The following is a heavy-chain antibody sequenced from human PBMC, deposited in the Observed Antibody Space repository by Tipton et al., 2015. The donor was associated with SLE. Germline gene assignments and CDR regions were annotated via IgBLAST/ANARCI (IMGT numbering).Heavy chain of an antibody. CDR2: IFYTGST. J-gene: IGHJ4*02. CDR3: ARVMDTGAYYRLFDY. Sequence: TLSLTCTVSGDSIRSGAYYWSWIRQHPEKGLEWIGSIFYTGSTAYNPSPESRLSISVDTSRNRFSLNLRSVTAADTAVYYCARVMDTGAYYRLFDYWGQGTLVTVSS. D-gene: IGHD3-22*01. V-gene: IGHV4-31*03. CDR1: GDSIRSGAYY.